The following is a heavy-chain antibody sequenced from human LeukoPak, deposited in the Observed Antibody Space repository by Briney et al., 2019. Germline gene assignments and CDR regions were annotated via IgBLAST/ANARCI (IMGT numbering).Heavy chain of an antibody. V-gene: IGHV4-61*02. Sequence: SQTLSLTCTVSGGSISSGSYYWSWIRQPAGKGLEWIGRIYTSGSTNYNPSLKSRVTISVDTSKNQFSLKLSSVTAADTAVYYCARHKTYGMDVWGQGTTVTVSS. CDR2: IYTSGST. J-gene: IGHJ6*02. CDR3: ARHKTYGMDV. CDR1: GGSISSGSYY.